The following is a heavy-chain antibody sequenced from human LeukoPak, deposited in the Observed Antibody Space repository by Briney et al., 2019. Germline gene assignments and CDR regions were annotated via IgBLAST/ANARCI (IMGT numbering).Heavy chain of an antibody. D-gene: IGHD4-17*01. CDR2: IDPKSGGT. CDR3: ARDPSVKYYMDV. V-gene: IGHV1-2*02. J-gene: IGHJ6*03. CDR1: GYTFTGYY. Sequence: ASVKVSCKASGYTFTGYYPHWVRQAPGQGREWMGWIDPKSGGTKIAQNFQGRVTMTRDTSISTAYMELSRLASDDTAVYYCARDPSVKYYMDVWGKGTTVTVSS.